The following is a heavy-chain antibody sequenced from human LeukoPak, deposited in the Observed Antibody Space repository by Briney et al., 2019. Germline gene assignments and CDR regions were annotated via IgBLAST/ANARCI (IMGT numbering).Heavy chain of an antibody. V-gene: IGHV3-7*04. CDR3: ARGPGYGPEDYC. CDR1: GFTFSSYW. D-gene: IGHD3-10*01. Sequence: GGSLRLSCAASGFTFSSYWMSWVRQAPGKGLEWVANIKQDGSEKFYVDSVKGRFTISRDNSKNTLYLQMNSLRAEDTAVYYCARGPGYGPEDYCWGQGTLVTVSS. CDR2: IKQDGSEK. J-gene: IGHJ4*02.